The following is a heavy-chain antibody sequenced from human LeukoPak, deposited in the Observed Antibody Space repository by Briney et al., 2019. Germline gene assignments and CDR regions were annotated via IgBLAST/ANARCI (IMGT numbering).Heavy chain of an antibody. D-gene: IGHD5-12*01. CDR1: GGSFSSFY. CDR2: IYTSGST. J-gene: IGHJ3*02. CDR3: ARHSRSGYSDYESAFDI. V-gene: IGHV4-4*07. Sequence: SETLSLTCTVSGGSFSSFYWSWIRQPAGKGLEWIGRIYTSGSTNYSPSLKSRVAMSVDTSKNQFSLKLSSVTAADTAVYYCARHSRSGYSDYESAFDIWGQGTMVIVSS.